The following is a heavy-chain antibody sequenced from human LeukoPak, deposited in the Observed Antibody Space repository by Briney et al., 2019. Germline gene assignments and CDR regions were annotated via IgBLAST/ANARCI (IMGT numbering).Heavy chain of an antibody. CDR3: TREGIQLPPGPIDY. J-gene: IGHJ4*02. CDR1: GFTFGDYA. V-gene: IGHV3-49*03. Sequence: PGGSLRLSCTASGFTFGDYAMSWFRQAPGKGLEWVGFIRSKAYGGTTEYAASVKGRFTISRDDSKGIAYLQMNSLKTEDTAVYYCTREGIQLPPGPIDYWAREPWSPSPQ. D-gene: IGHD5-18*01. CDR2: IRSKAYGGTT.